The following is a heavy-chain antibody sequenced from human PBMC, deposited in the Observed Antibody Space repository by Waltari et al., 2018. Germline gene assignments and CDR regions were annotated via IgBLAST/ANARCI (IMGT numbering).Heavy chain of an antibody. J-gene: IGHJ4*02. D-gene: IGHD2-8*02. CDR1: GGTFSSYT. Sequence: QVQLVQSGAEVKKPGSSVKVSCKASGGTFSSYTNRWVRQAPGQGLEWMGRIIPILGIANYAQKFQGRVTITADKSTSTAYMELSSLRSEDTAVYYCARSQRGIPLMSWLARTGDFDYWGQGTLVTVSS. CDR3: ARSQRGIPLMSWLARTGDFDY. V-gene: IGHV1-69*02. CDR2: IIPILGIA.